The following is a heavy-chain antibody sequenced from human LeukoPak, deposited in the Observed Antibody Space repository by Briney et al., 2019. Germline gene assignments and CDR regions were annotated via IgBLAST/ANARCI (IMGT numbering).Heavy chain of an antibody. J-gene: IGHJ5*01. CDR2: IYYSGST. V-gene: IGHV4-30-4*01. D-gene: IGHD3-16*01. Sequence: SQTLSLTCTVSGGPISSGDYYWSWIRQPPGKGLEWIGYIYYSGSTYYNPSLESRVTISVDTSKNQFSLKLSSVTAADTAVYYCARGKEGRYSYIDSWGQGTLVTVST. CDR3: ARGKEGRYSYIDS. CDR1: GGPISSGDYY.